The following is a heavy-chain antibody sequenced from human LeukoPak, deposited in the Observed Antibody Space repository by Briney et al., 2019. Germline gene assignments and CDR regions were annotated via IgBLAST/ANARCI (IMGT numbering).Heavy chain of an antibody. Sequence: GGSLRLSCAASGLTFSGYPIHWVRQAPGKGLEWVAVISYDGSNKYYADSVKGRFTISRDNSKNTLYLQMNSLRAEDTAVYYCARDSTMLDYYYGMDVWGQGTTVTVSS. CDR2: ISYDGSNK. CDR1: GLTFSGYP. D-gene: IGHD3-10*01. J-gene: IGHJ6*02. CDR3: ARDSTMLDYYYGMDV. V-gene: IGHV3-30-3*01.